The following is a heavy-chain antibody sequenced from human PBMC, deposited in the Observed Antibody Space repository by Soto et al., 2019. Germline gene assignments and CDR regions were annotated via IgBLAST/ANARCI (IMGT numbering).Heavy chain of an antibody. CDR2: MNPNSGNT. V-gene: IGHV1-8*01. CDR3: ARGVRGYRNAEYYYYYMDV. Sequence: ASVKVSCKASGYTFTSYDINWVRQATGQGLEWMGWMNPNSGNTGYAQKFQGRVTMTRNTSISTAYMELSSLRSEDTAVYYCARGVRGYRNAEYYYYYMDVWGKGTTVTVSS. J-gene: IGHJ6*03. CDR1: GYTFTSYD. D-gene: IGHD5-18*01.